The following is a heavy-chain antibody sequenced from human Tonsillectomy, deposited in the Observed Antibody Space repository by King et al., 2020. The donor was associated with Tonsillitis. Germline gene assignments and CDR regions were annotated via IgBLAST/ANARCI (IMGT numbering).Heavy chain of an antibody. CDR1: GYTFASTW. D-gene: IGHD2-21*02. CDR3: ARQGASVTRFYYYDHMDV. Sequence: VQLVQSGAEVKKPGESLKMSCQGSGYTFASTWIGWVRQMPGQGLEWMGIIYPGDSDTRYSPSFQGQVTISADTSISTAYLHWSSLKASDTAIYYCARQGASVTRFYYYDHMDVWGNGTTVTVSS. CDR2: IYPGDSDT. V-gene: IGHV5-51*01. J-gene: IGHJ6*03.